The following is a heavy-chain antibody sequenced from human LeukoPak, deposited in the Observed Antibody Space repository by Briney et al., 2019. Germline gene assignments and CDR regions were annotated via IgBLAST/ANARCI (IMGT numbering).Heavy chain of an antibody. D-gene: IGHD3-16*01. V-gene: IGHV3-30-3*01. CDR1: GFTFSSYA. J-gene: IGHJ1*01. CDR3: ARARLHEYFQH. CDR2: ISYDGSNK. Sequence: GGSLRLSCAASGFTFSSYAMHWVRQAPGKGLEWVAVISYDGSNKYYADSVKGRFTISRDNSKNTLYLQMNSLRAEDTAVYYCARARLHEYFQHWGQGTLVTVSS.